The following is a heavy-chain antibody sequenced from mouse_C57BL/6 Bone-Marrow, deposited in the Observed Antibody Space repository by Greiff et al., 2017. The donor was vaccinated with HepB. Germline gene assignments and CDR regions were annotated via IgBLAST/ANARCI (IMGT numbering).Heavy chain of an antibody. CDR3: ARDDGYYVFAY. V-gene: IGHV1-82*01. CDR1: GYAFSSSW. Sequence: VQLKESGPELVKPGASVKISCKASGYAFSSSWMNWVKQRPGKGLEWIGRIYPGDGDTNYNGKFKGKATLTADKSSSTAYMQLSSLTSEDSAVYFCARDDGYYVFAYWGQGTLVTVSA. J-gene: IGHJ3*01. CDR2: IYPGDGDT. D-gene: IGHD2-3*01.